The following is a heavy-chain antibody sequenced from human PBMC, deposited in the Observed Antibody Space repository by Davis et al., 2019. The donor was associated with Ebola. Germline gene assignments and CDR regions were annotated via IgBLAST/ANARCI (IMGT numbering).Heavy chain of an antibody. Sequence: PGGSLRLSCAASGFTFSSYAIYWVRQAPGQGLEWVAVISYDGSNKYYADSVKGRFTISRDNSKNTLYLQMNSLRAEDTAVYYCARDGPEPRPFFYYYMDVWGKGTTVTVSS. CDR2: ISYDGSNK. J-gene: IGHJ6*03. D-gene: IGHD6-6*01. CDR1: GFTFSSYA. CDR3: ARDGPEPRPFFYYYMDV. V-gene: IGHV3-30-3*01.